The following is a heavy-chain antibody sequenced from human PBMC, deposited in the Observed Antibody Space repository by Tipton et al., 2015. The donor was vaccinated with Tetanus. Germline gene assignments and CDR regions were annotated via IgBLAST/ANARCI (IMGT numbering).Heavy chain of an antibody. CDR3: AREGYYDSSGYYYKGAFDI. Sequence: TLSLTCTVSGGSVSSGSYYWSWIRQPPGKGLEWIGYIYYSGSTNYNPSLKSRVTISVDTSKNQFSLKLSSVTAADTAVYYCAREGYYDSSGYYYKGAFDIWGQGTMVTVPS. D-gene: IGHD3-22*01. CDR1: GGSVSSGSYY. J-gene: IGHJ3*02. CDR2: IYYSGST. V-gene: IGHV4-61*01.